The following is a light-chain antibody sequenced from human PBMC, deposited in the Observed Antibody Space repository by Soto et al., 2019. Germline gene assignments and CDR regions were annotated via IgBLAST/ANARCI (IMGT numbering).Light chain of an antibody. J-gene: IGKJ1*01. Sequence: EILMSQSPATLSGSPGERATLSCRASQSVSSNVAWYQQKPGQAPRLLIYGASNRATGIPARFSGSGSGTDFSLTITSLQSEDFAVYYCQQYNNWPRGTFGQGTKVDIK. CDR1: QSVSSN. CDR2: GAS. V-gene: IGKV3-15*01. CDR3: QQYNNWPRGT.